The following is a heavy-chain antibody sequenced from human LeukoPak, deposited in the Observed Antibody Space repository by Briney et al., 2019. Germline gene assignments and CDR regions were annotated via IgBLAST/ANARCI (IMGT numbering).Heavy chain of an antibody. Sequence: GGSLRLSCAASGLTFSSAWMSWVRQAPGKGLEWVGRIKSKIDGATTDYAAPVKGRFSILRDESKSTVYLQMNSLKTDDTALYYCTTDAGSRSWYNVWGQGTLVIVSS. J-gene: IGHJ4*02. V-gene: IGHV3-15*01. D-gene: IGHD6-13*01. CDR2: IKSKIDGATT. CDR3: TTDAGSRSWYNV. CDR1: GLTFSSAW.